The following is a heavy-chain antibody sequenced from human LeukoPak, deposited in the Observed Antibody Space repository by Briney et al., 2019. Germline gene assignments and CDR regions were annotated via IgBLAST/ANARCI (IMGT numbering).Heavy chain of an antibody. CDR1: GGSISSYY. D-gene: IGHD6-6*01. CDR2: IYYSGST. Sequence: SETLSLTCTVSGGSISSYYWSWIRQPPGKGLEWIGYIYYSGSTNYNPSLKSRVTISVDTSKNQFSLKLSSVTAADTAVYYCAREHSSSSRDYYYYYYMDFWGTGTTVTVSS. CDR3: AREHSSSSRDYYYYYYMDF. V-gene: IGHV4-59*01. J-gene: IGHJ6*03.